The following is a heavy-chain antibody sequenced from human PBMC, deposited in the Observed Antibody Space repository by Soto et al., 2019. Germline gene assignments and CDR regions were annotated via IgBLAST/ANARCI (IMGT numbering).Heavy chain of an antibody. CDR3: ARSRDSLSDY. D-gene: IGHD2-21*02. Sequence: SQTLSLTCAISGDSVSSNRVVWNWVRQSPSRGLEWLGRTFYRSKWSYDYGVSVQSRITITPDTSKNQFSLQLHSVTPEDTAMYYCARSRDSLSDYWGQGSLVTVSS. J-gene: IGHJ4*02. V-gene: IGHV6-1*01. CDR1: GDSVSSNRVV. CDR2: TFYRSKWSY.